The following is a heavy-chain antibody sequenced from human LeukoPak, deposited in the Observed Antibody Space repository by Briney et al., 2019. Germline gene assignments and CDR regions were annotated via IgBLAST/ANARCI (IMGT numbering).Heavy chain of an antibody. CDR1: GFTFSSSG. CDR2: IWYDGSDK. CDR3: ARDILSSGWWSH. J-gene: IGHJ4*02. D-gene: IGHD6-19*01. Sequence: PGRSLRLSCAASGFTFSSSGMHWVRQAPGKGLEWVAVIWYDGSDKYSADSVKGRFTISRDNTKNSLYLQMNSLRVDDTAVYYCARDILSSGWWSHWGQGTLVTVSS. V-gene: IGHV3-33*01.